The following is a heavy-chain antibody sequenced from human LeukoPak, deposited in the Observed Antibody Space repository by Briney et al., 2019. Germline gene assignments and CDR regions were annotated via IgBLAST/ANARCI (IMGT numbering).Heavy chain of an antibody. D-gene: IGHD6-13*01. V-gene: IGHV3-23*01. CDR3: AKDLDSSSWYYFDY. Sequence: GGSLRLSCAPSVLTFSGYAMSWVRQAPGRGVEWVSAISGSGGSIYYADSVKGRFTISRDNSKNTLYLQMNSLRAGDTAVYYCAKDLDSSSWYYFDYWGQGTLVTVSS. J-gene: IGHJ4*02. CDR1: VLTFSGYA. CDR2: ISGSGGSI.